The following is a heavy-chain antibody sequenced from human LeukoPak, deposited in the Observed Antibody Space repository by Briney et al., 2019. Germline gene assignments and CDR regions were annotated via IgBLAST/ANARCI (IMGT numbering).Heavy chain of an antibody. CDR2: ISSSGSTI. CDR3: ASLKYSSGWYWNYYMDV. J-gene: IGHJ6*03. Sequence: GGSLRLSCAASGFTFSSYGMSWVRQAPGKGLEWVSYISSSGSTIYYADSVKGRFTISRDNAKNSLYLQMNSLRAEDTAVYYCASLKYSSGWYWNYYMDVWGKGTTVTVSS. D-gene: IGHD6-19*01. V-gene: IGHV3-48*04. CDR1: GFTFSSYG.